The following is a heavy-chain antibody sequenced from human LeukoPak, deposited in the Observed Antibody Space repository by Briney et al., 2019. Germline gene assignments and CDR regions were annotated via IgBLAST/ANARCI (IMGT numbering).Heavy chain of an antibody. CDR2: ISSDGSST. CDR1: GFTFSSYW. V-gene: IGHV3-74*01. CDR3: ARVQRTNWGSFDY. Sequence: GGSLRLSCAASGFTFSSYWMHWVRPAPGKGLVWVSRISSDGSSTSYADSVKGRFTISRDNAKNTLYLQMNSLRAEDTAVYYCARVQRTNWGSFDYWGQGTLVTVSS. D-gene: IGHD7-27*01. J-gene: IGHJ4*02.